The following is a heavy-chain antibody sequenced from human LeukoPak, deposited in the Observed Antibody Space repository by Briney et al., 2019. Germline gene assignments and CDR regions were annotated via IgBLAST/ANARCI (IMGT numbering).Heavy chain of an antibody. V-gene: IGHV3-11*01. Sequence: GGSLRLSCAASGFTFSDYYMSWIRQAPGKGLEWVSYISSSGSTIYYADSVKGRFTISRDNTQNSLYLQMNSLRAEDAAVYYCAKAPVTSCRGAFCYPFDYWGQGTLVTVSS. D-gene: IGHD2-15*01. CDR2: ISSSGSTI. CDR3: AKAPVTSCRGAFCYPFDY. J-gene: IGHJ4*02. CDR1: GFTFSDYY.